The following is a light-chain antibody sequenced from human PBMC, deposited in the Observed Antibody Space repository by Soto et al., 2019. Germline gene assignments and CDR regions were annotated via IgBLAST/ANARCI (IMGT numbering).Light chain of an antibody. CDR2: DNS. Sequence: HSVLTQPPSVSGAPGQRVTISCTGSISNIGAGYVVHWYQHLPGTAPKLLIYDNSNRPSGVPDRFSGSKSGTSASLAITGLQAEDEADYYCQSYDSSLSVLYVFGTGTKVTVL. CDR3: QSYDSSLSVLYV. CDR1: ISNIGAGYV. V-gene: IGLV1-40*01. J-gene: IGLJ1*01.